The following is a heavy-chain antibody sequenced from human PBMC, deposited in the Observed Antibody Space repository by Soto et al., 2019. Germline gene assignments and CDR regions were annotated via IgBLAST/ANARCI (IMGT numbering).Heavy chain of an antibody. CDR1: GFTFSSYG. J-gene: IGHJ4*02. D-gene: IGHD3-3*01. Sequence: PGGSLRLSCAASGFTFSSYGMSWVRQAPGKGLEWVSAISGSGGSTYYADSVKGRFTISRDNSKNTLYLQMNSLRAEDTAVYYCAKTLGQYYDFWSGYFNYWGQGTLVTVSS. CDR3: AKTLGQYYDFWSGYFNY. CDR2: ISGSGGST. V-gene: IGHV3-23*01.